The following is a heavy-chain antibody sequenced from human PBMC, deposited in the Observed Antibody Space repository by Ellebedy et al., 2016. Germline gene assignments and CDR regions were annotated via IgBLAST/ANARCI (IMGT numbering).Heavy chain of an antibody. D-gene: IGHD5-24*01. CDR1: GGSVSSGSYY. Sequence: SETLSLTXTVSGGSVSSGSYYWSWIRQPPGKGLEWIGYIYYSGSTYYNPSLKSRVTISVDTSKNQFSLKLSSVTAADTAVYYCARGDGYNSIDYWGQGTLVTVSS. J-gene: IGHJ4*02. CDR3: ARGDGYNSIDY. V-gene: IGHV4-30-4*01. CDR2: IYYSGST.